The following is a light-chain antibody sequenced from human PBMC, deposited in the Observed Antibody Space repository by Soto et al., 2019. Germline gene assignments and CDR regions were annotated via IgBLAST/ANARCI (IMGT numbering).Light chain of an antibody. CDR2: GAS. J-gene: IGKJ2*01. CDR3: QKYVDAPKT. Sequence: DIQMTQSPSSLSASVGDRVTITCRASQGISNYLAWYQQKPGKVPQLLIYGASPLQSVVPSRFIGSGSGTDFTLTITSLQPEDAATYYCQKYVDAPKTFGQGTKLEIK. V-gene: IGKV1-27*01. CDR1: QGISNY.